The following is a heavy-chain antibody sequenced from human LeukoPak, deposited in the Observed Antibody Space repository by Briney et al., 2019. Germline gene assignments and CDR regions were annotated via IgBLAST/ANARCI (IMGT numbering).Heavy chain of an antibody. Sequence: PSETLSLTCSVSGGSVSSADHYWSWIRQPPGKGLEWIGYIYYSGSTNYNPSLKSRVTISVDTSKNQFSLKLSSVTAADTAAYYCARDGMLGGRYRSVGGFDPWGQGTLVTVSS. CDR2: IYYSGST. V-gene: IGHV4-61*08. CDR3: ARDGMLGGRYRSVGGFDP. D-gene: IGHD1-26*01. CDR1: GGSVSSADHY. J-gene: IGHJ5*02.